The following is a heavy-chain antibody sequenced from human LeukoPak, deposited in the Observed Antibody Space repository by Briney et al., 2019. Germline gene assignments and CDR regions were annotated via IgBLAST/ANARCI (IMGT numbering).Heavy chain of an antibody. D-gene: IGHD1-26*01. J-gene: IGHJ1*01. CDR3: ARHTLGATEH. Sequence: SETLSLTCTVSGGSISSYYWSWIRQPPGKGLGWIGYIYYSGGTNYNPSLKSRVTISVDTSKTQFSLKLSSVTAADTAVYYCARHTLGATEHWGQGTLVTVSS. CDR1: GGSISSYY. V-gene: IGHV4-59*08. CDR2: IYYSGGT.